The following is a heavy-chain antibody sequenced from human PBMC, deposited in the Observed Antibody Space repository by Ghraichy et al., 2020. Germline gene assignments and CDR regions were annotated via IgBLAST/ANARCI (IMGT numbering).Heavy chain of an antibody. V-gene: IGHV3-21*01. CDR1: GFTFSSYS. Sequence: GESLNISCAASGFTFSSYSMNWVRQAPGKGLEWVSSISSSSSYIYYADSVKGRFTISRDNAKNSLYLQMNRLRAEDTAVYYCARGDKGSAYYLADYWGQGSLVTVSS. CDR3: ARGDKGSAYYLADY. D-gene: IGHD3-22*01. J-gene: IGHJ4*02. CDR2: ISSSSSYI.